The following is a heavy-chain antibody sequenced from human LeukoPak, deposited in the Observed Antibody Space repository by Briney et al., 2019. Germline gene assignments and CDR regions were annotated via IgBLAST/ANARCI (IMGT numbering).Heavy chain of an antibody. CDR3: AKDGVVVVAASGTEFDY. D-gene: IGHD2-15*01. CDR2: ISSSSSTI. V-gene: IGHV3-48*02. CDR1: GFTFSSYS. Sequence: PGGSLRLSCAASGFTFSSYSMNWVRQAPGKGLEWVSYISSSSSTIYYADSVKGRFTISRDNAKNSLYLQMNSLRDEDTAVYYCAKDGVVVVAASGTEFDYWGQGTLVTVSS. J-gene: IGHJ4*02.